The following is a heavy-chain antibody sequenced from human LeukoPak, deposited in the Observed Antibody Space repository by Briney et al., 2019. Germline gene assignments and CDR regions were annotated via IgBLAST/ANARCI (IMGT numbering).Heavy chain of an antibody. J-gene: IGHJ4*02. CDR2: ISSSSSYI. CDR1: GFILSAHG. V-gene: IGHV3-21*01. D-gene: IGHD6-13*01. CDR3: ARARYSSSSYSNFHPRLFDY. Sequence: GGSLRLSCAPSGFILSAHGMHWFRLPPGKGLEWVSSISSSSSYIYYADSVKGRFTISRDNAKNSLYLQMNSLRAEDTAVYYCARARYSSSSYSNFHPRLFDYWGQGTLVTVSS.